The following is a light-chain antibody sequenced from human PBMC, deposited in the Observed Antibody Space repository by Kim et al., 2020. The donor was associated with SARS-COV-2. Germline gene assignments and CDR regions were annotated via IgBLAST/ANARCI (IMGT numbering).Light chain of an antibody. CDR3: AAWDDSLNAAV. CDR2: SNN. J-gene: IGLJ7*01. V-gene: IGLV1-44*01. CDR1: SSNIGSNT. Sequence: ELTQPPSASGTPGQRVTISCSGSSSNIGSNTVNWYQQLPGTAPKLLIYSNNQRPSGVPDRFSGSKSGTSASLAISGLQSEDEADYYCAAWDDSLNAAVFGGGTQLTVL.